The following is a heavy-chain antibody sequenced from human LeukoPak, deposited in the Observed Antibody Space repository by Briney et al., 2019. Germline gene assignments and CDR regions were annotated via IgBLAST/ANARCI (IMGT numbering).Heavy chain of an antibody. CDR1: GGSFSGYY. CDR2: INHSGST. V-gene: IGHV4-34*01. D-gene: IGHD5-18*01. J-gene: IGHJ4*02. CDR3: ARESQLWHTGYYFDY. Sequence: SETLSLTCAVYGGSFSGYYWSWIRQPPGKGLEWIGEINHSGSTNYNPSLKSRVTISVDTSKNQFSLKLSSVTAADTAVYYCARESQLWHTGYYFDYWGQGTLVTVSS.